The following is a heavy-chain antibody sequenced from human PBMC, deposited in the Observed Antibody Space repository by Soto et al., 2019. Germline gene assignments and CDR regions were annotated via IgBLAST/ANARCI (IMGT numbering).Heavy chain of an antibody. Sequence: SQTLSLTCTVSGGSISSYYWSWIRQPPGKGLEWIGYIYYSGSTNYNPSLKSRVTISVDTSKNQFSLKLSSVTAADTAVYYCARLPDSGYGTDAFDICGQGTMVTVSS. CDR2: IYYSGST. J-gene: IGHJ3*02. CDR3: ARLPDSGYGTDAFDI. CDR1: GGSISSYY. D-gene: IGHD5-12*01. V-gene: IGHV4-59*08.